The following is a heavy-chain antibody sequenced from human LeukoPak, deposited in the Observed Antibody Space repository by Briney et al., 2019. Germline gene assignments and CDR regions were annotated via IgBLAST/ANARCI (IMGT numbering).Heavy chain of an antibody. V-gene: IGHV3-23*01. CDR2: ISTSGGST. J-gene: IGHJ4*02. Sequence: HPGGSLRLSCAASGFTFSSHAMSWVRQAPGKGLEWVSAISTSGGSTYYADSVKGRFTISRDNSKNTLYLQMNSLRAEDTAVYYCAKDLRFLEWPHFHFDYWGQGTLVTVSS. D-gene: IGHD3-3*01. CDR3: AKDLRFLEWPHFHFDY. CDR1: GFTFSSHA.